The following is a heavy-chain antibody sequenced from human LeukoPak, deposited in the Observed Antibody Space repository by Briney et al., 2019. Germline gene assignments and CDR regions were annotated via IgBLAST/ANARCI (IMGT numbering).Heavy chain of an antibody. Sequence: GGSLRLSCAASGFTFSSDAMSWVRQAPGKGLEWVSAISGSGGSTYYADSVKGRFTISRDNAKNSLYLQMNSLRAEDTAVYYCAKSDSLDSSGWSYYYYGTDVWGQGTTVTVSS. CDR2: ISGSGGST. CDR3: AKSDSLDSSGWSYYYYGTDV. CDR1: GFTFSSDA. V-gene: IGHV3-23*01. J-gene: IGHJ6*02. D-gene: IGHD6-19*01.